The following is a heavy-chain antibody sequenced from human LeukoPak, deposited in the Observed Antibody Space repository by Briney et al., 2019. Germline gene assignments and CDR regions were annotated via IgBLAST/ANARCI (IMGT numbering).Heavy chain of an antibody. CDR2: IYYSGST. D-gene: IGHD2-21*01. J-gene: IGHJ4*02. Sequence: SETLSLTCTVSGGSISSSNYWWGWIRQPPGKGLEWIGYIYYSGSTNYNPSLKSRVTISVDTSKNQFSLKLSSVTAADTAVYYCARGVVIAPQTFDYWGQGTLVTVSS. CDR3: ARGVVIAPQTFDY. V-gene: IGHV4-61*05. CDR1: GGSISSSNYW.